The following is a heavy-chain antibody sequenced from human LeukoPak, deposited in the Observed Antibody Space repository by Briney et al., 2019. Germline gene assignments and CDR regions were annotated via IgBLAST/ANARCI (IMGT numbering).Heavy chain of an antibody. J-gene: IGHJ4*02. D-gene: IGHD3-22*01. Sequence: SETLSLTCTVSGDSVSSDSYYWSWIRQPPGKGLEWIAYIDYSGSTKYNPSLKSRVTITLDTSKNQFSLKLSSVTAADTAVYYCARDRRGYYDSSGYFDYWGQGTLVTVPS. CDR1: GDSVSSDSYY. V-gene: IGHV4-61*01. CDR2: IDYSGST. CDR3: ARDRRGYYDSSGYFDY.